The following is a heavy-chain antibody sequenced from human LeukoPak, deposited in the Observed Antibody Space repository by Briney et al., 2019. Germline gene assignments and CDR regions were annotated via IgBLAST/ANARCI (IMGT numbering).Heavy chain of an antibody. Sequence: GGSLRLSCAASGFTFSSYDMHWVRQAPGKGLEWASAIGTAGDTNYPGSVKGRFTISRENTKNSLYLQMNSLRAADTAVYYCARASGLFSTTFDYWGQGTLVTVSS. V-gene: IGHV3-13*01. CDR2: IGTAGDT. CDR1: GFTFSSYD. CDR3: ARASGLFSTTFDY. D-gene: IGHD3-10*01. J-gene: IGHJ4*02.